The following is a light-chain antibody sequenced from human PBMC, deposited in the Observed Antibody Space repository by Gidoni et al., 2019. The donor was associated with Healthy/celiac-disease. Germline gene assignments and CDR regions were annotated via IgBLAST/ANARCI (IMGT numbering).Light chain of an antibody. CDR1: QSISSW. CDR2: DAS. V-gene: IGKV1-5*02. Sequence: DIQMTQSPSTLSASVGDRVTIICRASQSISSWLAWYQQKPGKAPKLLIYDASSLESGVPSRFSGSGSGTEFTLTISSLQPDDFATYYCQQYNSYSWTFGQGTKVEIK. J-gene: IGKJ1*01. CDR3: QQYNSYSWT.